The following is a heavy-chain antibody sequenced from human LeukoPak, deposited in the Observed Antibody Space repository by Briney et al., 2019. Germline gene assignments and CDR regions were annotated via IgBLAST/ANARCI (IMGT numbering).Heavy chain of an antibody. CDR1: GDSISNTTYW. Sequence: SETLSLTCTVSGDSISNTTYWWGWIRQSPGKGLEWIGSMSYVGITSYNPSLKSRATISVDTSKNQFSLMLSSVTAADTAVYYCTRLPLDYSLDHWGQGTPVSVSS. J-gene: IGHJ4*02. V-gene: IGHV4-39*01. CDR2: MSYVGIT. CDR3: TRLPLDYSLDH. D-gene: IGHD4-11*01.